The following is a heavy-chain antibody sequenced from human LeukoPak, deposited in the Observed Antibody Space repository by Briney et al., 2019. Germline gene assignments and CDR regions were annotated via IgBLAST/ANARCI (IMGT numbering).Heavy chain of an antibody. J-gene: IGHJ4*02. CDR2: VYYSGST. CDR3: ARNTMGAFSAFDY. CDR1: GDSISTYY. V-gene: IGHV4-59*01. Sequence: ASETLSLTCTVSGDSISTYYWNWIRQPPGKGLEWIGYVYYSGSTNHNPSLKSRVTISVDTSKNQFSLKLSSVTAADTAVYYCARNTMGAFSAFDYWGQGTLISVSS. D-gene: IGHD1-26*01.